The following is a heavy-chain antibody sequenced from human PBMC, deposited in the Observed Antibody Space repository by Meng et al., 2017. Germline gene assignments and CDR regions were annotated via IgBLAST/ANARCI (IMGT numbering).Heavy chain of an antibody. V-gene: IGHV1-69*01. J-gene: IGHJ4*02. CDR3: ARSIVATMVFDY. CDR2: IIPIFGTA. Sequence: QVRLVQSGAGVKKPGSWVKVSCKASGGTFSSYAISWVRQAPGQGLEWMGGIIPIFGTANYAQKFQGRVTITADESTSTAYMELSSLRSDDTAVYYCARSIVATMVFDYWGQGTLVTVSS. CDR1: GGTFSSYA. D-gene: IGHD5-12*01.